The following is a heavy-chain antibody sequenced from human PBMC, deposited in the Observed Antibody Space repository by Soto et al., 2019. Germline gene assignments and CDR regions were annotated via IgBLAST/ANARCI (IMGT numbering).Heavy chain of an antibody. Sequence: PGGSLRLSCAASGFTFSDYSLNWVRQAPGKGLEWVSYISFRSIRKLYADSVRGRFTISRDDAKNSVFLQINSLRDEDTAVYYCTRDEGRAYDMDVWGQGTTVTVSS. J-gene: IGHJ6*02. V-gene: IGHV3-48*02. CDR2: ISFRSIRK. CDR3: TRDEGRAYDMDV. CDR1: GFTFSDYS.